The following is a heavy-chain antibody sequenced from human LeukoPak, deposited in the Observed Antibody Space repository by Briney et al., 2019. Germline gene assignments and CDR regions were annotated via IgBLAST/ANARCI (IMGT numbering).Heavy chain of an antibody. V-gene: IGHV3-30*03. J-gene: IGHJ4*02. D-gene: IGHD5-18*01. CDR3: ASGGYTYDKYGIDY. Sequence: QSGGSLRLSCAASGFTFSSYGMHWVRQAPGKGLEWVAVISYDGSNKYYADSVKGRFTISRDNSKNTLYLQMNSLRAEDTAMYYCASGGYTYDKYGIDYWSRGTLVTVSS. CDR1: GFTFSSYG. CDR2: ISYDGSNK.